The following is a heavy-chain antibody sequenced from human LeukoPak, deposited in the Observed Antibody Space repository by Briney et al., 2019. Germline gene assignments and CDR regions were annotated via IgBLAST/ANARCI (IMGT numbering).Heavy chain of an antibody. CDR1: GFTFSSYW. CDR3: ARGPQYCTSTSCYTSYMDV. V-gene: IGHV3-74*01. J-gene: IGHJ6*03. Sequence: GGSLRLSCAASGFTFSSYWMHWVRQAPGKGLVWVSRINSDGSSTSYADSVKGRFTISRDNAKNTLYLQMNSLRAEDTAVYYCARGPQYCTSTSCYTSYMDVWGKGTTVTVSS. CDR2: INSDGSST. D-gene: IGHD2-2*02.